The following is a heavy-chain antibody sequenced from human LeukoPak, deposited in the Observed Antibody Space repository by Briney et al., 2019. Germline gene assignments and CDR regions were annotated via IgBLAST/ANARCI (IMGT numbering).Heavy chain of an antibody. J-gene: IGHJ3*02. CDR3: ARDKPSRSDVFDI. Sequence: GRSLRLSCAASGFTFSSYAMHWVRQAPGKGLEWVAVISYDGSNKYYADSVKGRFTISRDNSKNTLYLQMNSLRAEDTAIYYCARDKPSRSDVFDIWGQGTLVIVSS. V-gene: IGHV3-30-3*01. CDR1: GFTFSSYA. CDR2: ISYDGSNK.